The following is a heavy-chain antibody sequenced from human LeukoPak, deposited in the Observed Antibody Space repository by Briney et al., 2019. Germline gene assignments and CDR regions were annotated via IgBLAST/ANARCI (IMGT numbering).Heavy chain of an antibody. V-gene: IGHV3-21*01. CDR2: ISSSSSYI. CDR1: GFTFSSYS. Sequence: PGGSLRLSCAASGFTFSSYSMNWVRQAPGKGLEWVSYISSSSSYIYYADSVKGRFTISRDNAKNSLYLQMNSLRAEDTAVYYRARSGQLLYDPSGYWGQGTLVTVSS. CDR3: ARSGQLLYDPSGY. J-gene: IGHJ4*02. D-gene: IGHD2-2*02.